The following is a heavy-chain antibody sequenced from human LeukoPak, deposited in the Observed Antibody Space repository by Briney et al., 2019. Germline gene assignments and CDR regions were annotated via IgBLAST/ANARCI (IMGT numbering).Heavy chain of an antibody. CDR3: ARGVYIAAAQYGY. D-gene: IGHD6-13*01. Sequence: SETLSLTCTVSGGSISIYYWSWIRQPPGKGLEWIGYIYYSGTTNYNPSLKSRVTISVDTSKNQFSLKLSSVTAADTAAYYCARGVYIAAAQYGYWGQGTLVTVSS. J-gene: IGHJ4*02. CDR1: GGSISIYY. CDR2: IYYSGTT. V-gene: IGHV4-59*01.